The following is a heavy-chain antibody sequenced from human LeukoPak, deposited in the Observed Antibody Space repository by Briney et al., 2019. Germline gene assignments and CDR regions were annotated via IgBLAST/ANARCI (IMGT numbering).Heavy chain of an antibody. D-gene: IGHD4-23*01. Sequence: GGSLRLSCVASGFPFSSYWMTWVRQAPGKGLVWVSRIASDGSSTTYADSVKGRFSISRDNAKNTLYLQMNSLRVEDTAVYYCARGRPHGNDYWGQGTLVTVSS. V-gene: IGHV3-74*01. CDR3: ARGRPHGNDY. J-gene: IGHJ4*02. CDR1: GFPFSSYW. CDR2: IASDGSST.